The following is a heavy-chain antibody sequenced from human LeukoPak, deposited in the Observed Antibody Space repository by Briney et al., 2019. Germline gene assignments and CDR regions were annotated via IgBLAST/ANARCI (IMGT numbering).Heavy chain of an antibody. V-gene: IGHV4-61*01. Sequence: KSSETLSLTCTVSGGSVSSGSYYWNWIRQPPGKGLEWIGYIYYRGSTNYNPSLKSRVTISVDTSKNQFSLKLNSVTAADTAVYFCARGIVGAAEFNYWGQGTLVTVSS. CDR2: IYYRGST. J-gene: IGHJ4*02. D-gene: IGHD1-26*01. CDR3: ARGIVGAAEFNY. CDR1: GGSVSSGSYY.